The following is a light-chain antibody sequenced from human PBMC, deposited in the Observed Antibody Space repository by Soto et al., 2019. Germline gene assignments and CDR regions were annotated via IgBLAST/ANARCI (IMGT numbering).Light chain of an antibody. J-gene: IGKJ1*01. V-gene: IGKV3-20*01. Sequence: EIVLTQSPGSLSLSPGETATLSCRSSQSISSTFFAWYQQKPGQAPRLLIYGASRRATGIPDRFTGSGSGTDFTLTIRRLEPDDFAVYYCQQSESSVTFGLGTKVEIK. CDR3: QQSESSVT. CDR1: QSISSTF. CDR2: GAS.